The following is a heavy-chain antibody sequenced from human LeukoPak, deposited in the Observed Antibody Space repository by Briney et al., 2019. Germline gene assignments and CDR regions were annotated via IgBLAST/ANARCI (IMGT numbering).Heavy chain of an antibody. D-gene: IGHD2-2*01. J-gene: IGHJ5*02. CDR3: ARHYGCSTTSCPNWFDP. CDR2: INPNSGGT. V-gene: IGHV1-2*02. Sequence: ASVKVSCKASGYTFTGYYMHWVRQAPGQGLEWMGWINPNSGGTNYAQKFQGRVTMTRDTSISTAYMELSRLRSDDTAVYYCARHYGCSTTSCPNWFDPWGQGTLVTVSS. CDR1: GYTFTGYY.